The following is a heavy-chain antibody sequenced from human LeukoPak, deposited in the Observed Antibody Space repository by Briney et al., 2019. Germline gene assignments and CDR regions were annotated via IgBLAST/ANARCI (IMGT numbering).Heavy chain of an antibody. D-gene: IGHD3-16*02. CDR2: INPNSGGT. J-gene: IGHJ3*02. Sequence: ASVKVSCKASGYTFTGYYMHWVRQAPGQGLEWMGWINPNSGGTNYAQKFQGRVTMTRDTSISTAYMELSRLRSDDTAVYYCASSSGVWGSYRCAFDIWGQGTMVTVSS. V-gene: IGHV1-2*02. CDR1: GYTFTGYY. CDR3: ASSSGVWGSYRCAFDI.